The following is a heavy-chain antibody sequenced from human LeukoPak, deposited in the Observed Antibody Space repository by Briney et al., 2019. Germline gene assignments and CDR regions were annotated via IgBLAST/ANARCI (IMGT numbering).Heavy chain of an antibody. CDR1: GFTFSSYW. CDR2: INSDGSST. Sequence: GGSLRLSCAASGFTFSSYWMHWVRQAPGKGLVWVSRINSDGSSTSYADSVKGRFTISRDNAKNTLYLQMNSLRAEDTAVYYCARGGSETYYDFWRGFDYWGQGTLVTVSS. CDR3: ARGGSETYYDFWRGFDY. J-gene: IGHJ4*02. D-gene: IGHD3-3*01. V-gene: IGHV3-74*01.